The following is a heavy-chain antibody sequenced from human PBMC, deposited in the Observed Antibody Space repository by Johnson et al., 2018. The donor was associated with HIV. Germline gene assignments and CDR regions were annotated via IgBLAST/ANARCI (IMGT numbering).Heavy chain of an antibody. CDR1: GFTFSYYA. Sequence: QVQLVESGGGVVQPGTSLRLSCAASGFTFSYYAIFWVRQAPGKGLEWVAVISHDVSNKYYADSVKGRFTISRDNSKNTLYLQMNSLRAEDTAVYYCATSTASDALDIWGQGTMVTVSS. D-gene: IGHD1-1*01. CDR3: ATSTASDALDI. J-gene: IGHJ3*02. V-gene: IGHV3-30-3*01. CDR2: ISHDVSNK.